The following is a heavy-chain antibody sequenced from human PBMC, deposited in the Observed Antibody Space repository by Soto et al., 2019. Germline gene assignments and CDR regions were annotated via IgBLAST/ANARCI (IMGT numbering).Heavy chain of an antibody. D-gene: IGHD3-10*01. CDR3: ARAGLWFGEYYYYYGMDV. J-gene: IGHJ6*02. Sequence: ASVKVSCKASGYTFTSYYMHWVRQAPGQGLEWMGIINPSGGSTSYAQKFQGRVTMTRDTSTSTVYMELSSLRSEDTAVYYCARAGLWFGEYYYYYGMDVWGQGTTVTVSS. CDR1: GYTFTSYY. V-gene: IGHV1-46*03. CDR2: INPSGGST.